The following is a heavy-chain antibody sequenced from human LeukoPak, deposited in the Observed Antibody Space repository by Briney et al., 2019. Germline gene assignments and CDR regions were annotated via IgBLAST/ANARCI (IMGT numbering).Heavy chain of an antibody. CDR2: ISGSGGST. V-gene: IGHV3-23*01. Sequence: GGTLRLSCAASGFTFSSYSMNWVRQAPGKGLEWVSAISGSGGSTYYADSVKGRFTISRDNSKNTLYLQMNSLRAEDTAVYYCAKVKGSSSWLKYYFDYWGQGTLVTVSS. J-gene: IGHJ4*02. CDR3: AKVKGSSSWLKYYFDY. D-gene: IGHD6-13*01. CDR1: GFTFSSYS.